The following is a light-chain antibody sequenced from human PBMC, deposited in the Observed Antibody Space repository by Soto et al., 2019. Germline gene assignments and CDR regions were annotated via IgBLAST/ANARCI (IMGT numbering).Light chain of an antibody. V-gene: IGKV1-5*03. Sequence: DIQVTQSPSTLSGSVGDRVTLTCRASQTISSWLAWYQQNPGTAPKIRIDKASTLKRGVPSRVSGRGARTDCTRTISSLQPEDFATYNCQHFKSFPITFGQGTRLEIK. CDR3: QHFKSFPIT. J-gene: IGKJ5*01. CDR2: KAS. CDR1: QTISSW.